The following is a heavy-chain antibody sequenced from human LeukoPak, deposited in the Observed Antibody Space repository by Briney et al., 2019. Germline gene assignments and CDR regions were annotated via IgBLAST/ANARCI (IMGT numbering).Heavy chain of an antibody. V-gene: IGHV3-66*02. CDR3: ARDRSYGTYYYMDV. CDR1: GFTVSSNY. Sequence: GGSLRLSCAASGFTVSSNYMSWVCQAPGKGLEWVSVIYSGGSTYYADSVKGRFTISRDNSKNTLYLQMNSLRAEDTAVYYCARDRSYGTYYYMDVWGKGTTVTVSS. CDR2: IYSGGST. J-gene: IGHJ6*03. D-gene: IGHD5-18*01.